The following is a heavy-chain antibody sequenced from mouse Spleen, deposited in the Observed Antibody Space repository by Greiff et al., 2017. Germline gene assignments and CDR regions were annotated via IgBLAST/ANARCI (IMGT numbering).Heavy chain of an antibody. J-gene: IGHJ2*01. CDR2: IYPGDGST. CDR3: ARGDDYDC. Sequence: SGPELVKPGALVKISCKASGYTFTSYDINWVKQRPGQGLEWIGWIYPGDGSTKYNEKFKGKATLTADKSSSTAYMQLSSLTSENSAVYFCARGDDYDCWGQGTTLTVSS. D-gene: IGHD2-4*01. V-gene: IGHV1S33*01. CDR1: GYTFTSYD.